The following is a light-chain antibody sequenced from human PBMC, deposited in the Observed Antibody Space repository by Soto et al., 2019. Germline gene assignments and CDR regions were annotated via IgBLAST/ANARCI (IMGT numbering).Light chain of an antibody. J-gene: IGKJ1*01. CDR1: QSVNTNY. CDR3: HHYGTSPQT. CDR2: TAS. V-gene: IGKV3-20*01. Sequence: EIVLTQSSGTLSLSPGERATLSCRASQSVNTNYLAWYQQRPGQTPRLLIYTASSRATGVPDRFSGSGSGTDFTLTISRLEPEDFAVYYCHHYGTSPQTFGQGTKVDIK.